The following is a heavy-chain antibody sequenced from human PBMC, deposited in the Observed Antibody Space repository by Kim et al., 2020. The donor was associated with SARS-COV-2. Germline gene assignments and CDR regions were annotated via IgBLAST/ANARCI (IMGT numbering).Heavy chain of an antibody. CDR1: GFTFNSYA. J-gene: IGHJ4*02. CDR3: AKDLSSGYDPDHFDY. Sequence: GGSLRLSCAASGFTFNSYAMSWVRQGPGKGLEWVSTISGGVGQTSYADSVKGRFAISRNNSKNTLFLQMNGLRAEDTAVYYCAKDLSSGYDPDHFDYWGQGTLVTVSS. D-gene: IGHD5-12*01. CDR2: ISGGVGQT. V-gene: IGHV3-23*01.